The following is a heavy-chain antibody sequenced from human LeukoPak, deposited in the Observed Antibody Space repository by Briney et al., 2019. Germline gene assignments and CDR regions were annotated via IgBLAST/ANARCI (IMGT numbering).Heavy chain of an antibody. CDR2: IIPIFGTA. V-gene: IGHV1-69*13. D-gene: IGHD2/OR15-2a*01. CDR3: ARDNPTTFIDAFDI. J-gene: IGHJ3*02. CDR1: GGTFSSYA. Sequence: SVKVSCKASGGTFSSYAISWVRQAPGQGLEWMGGIIPIFGTANYAQKFQGRVTITADESTSTAYMELSSLRSEDTAVYYCARDNPTTFIDAFDIWGQGTMVTVSS.